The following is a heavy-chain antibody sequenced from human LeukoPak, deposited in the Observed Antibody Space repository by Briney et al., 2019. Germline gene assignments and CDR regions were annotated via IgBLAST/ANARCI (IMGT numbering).Heavy chain of an antibody. V-gene: IGHV3-21*01. D-gene: IGHD5-24*01. J-gene: IGHJ4*02. CDR1: GFTFSSYS. Sequence: GGSLRPSCAASGFTFSSYSMNWVRQAPGKGLEWVSSISSSSSYIYYADSVKGRFTISRDNAKNSLYLQMNSLRAEDTAVYYCARDTGRDGYNRNWGQGTLVTVSS. CDR2: ISSSSSYI. CDR3: ARDTGRDGYNRN.